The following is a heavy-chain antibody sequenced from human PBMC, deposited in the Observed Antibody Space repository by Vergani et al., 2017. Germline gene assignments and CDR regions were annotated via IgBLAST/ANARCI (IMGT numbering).Heavy chain of an antibody. CDR3: ARGKRDIVVVPAARGVDYYYMDV. V-gene: IGHV4-30-2*01. Sequence: QLQLQESGSGLVKPSQTLSLTCAVSGGSISSGGYSWSWIRQPPGKGLEWIGYIYHSGSTYYNPSLKSRVTISVDRSKNQFSLKLSSVTAADTAVYYCARGKRDIVVVPAARGVDYYYMDVWGKGTTVTVSS. J-gene: IGHJ6*03. CDR2: IYHSGST. CDR1: GGSISSGGYS. D-gene: IGHD2-2*01.